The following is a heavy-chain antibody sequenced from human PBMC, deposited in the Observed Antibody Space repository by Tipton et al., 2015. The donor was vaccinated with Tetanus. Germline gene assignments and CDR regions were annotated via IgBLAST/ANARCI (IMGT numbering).Heavy chain of an antibody. D-gene: IGHD3-16*02. J-gene: IGHJ5*02. V-gene: IGHV1-18*04. CDR2: ISAYNGNT. CDR1: GYTFTSYG. CDR3: AGLSQSLYVPLMQRWFDP. Sequence: QLVQSGAEVKKPGASVKVSCKASGYTFTSYGISWVRQAPGQGLEWMGWISAYNGNTNYAQKLHGRVTMTPDTSTSTAYMELMSLRPDVTSVYFCAGLSQSLYVPLMQRWFDPWGQGTLVTVSS.